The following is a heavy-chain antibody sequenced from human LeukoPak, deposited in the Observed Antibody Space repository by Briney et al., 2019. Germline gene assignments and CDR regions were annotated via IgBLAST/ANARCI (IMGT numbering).Heavy chain of an antibody. J-gene: IGHJ4*02. Sequence: SGGSLRLSCAASGFTFSSYAMNWVRQAPGKGLEWVSAISGSGGSTYYADSVKGRFTISRDNSKNTLYLQMNSLRAEDTAVYYCARDKSVTAAIDYWGQGTLVTVSS. CDR2: ISGSGGST. D-gene: IGHD6-13*01. CDR3: ARDKSVTAAIDY. CDR1: GFTFSSYA. V-gene: IGHV3-23*01.